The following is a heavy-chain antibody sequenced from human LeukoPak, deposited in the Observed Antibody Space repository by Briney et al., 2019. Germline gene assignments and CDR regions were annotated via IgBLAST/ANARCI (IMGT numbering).Heavy chain of an antibody. J-gene: IGHJ6*02. V-gene: IGHV1-8*01. D-gene: IGHD2-2*02. CDR3: ARYCSSTSCYNSVDGMDV. CDR1: GYTFTSYD. CDR2: MNPNSGNT. Sequence: ASVKVSCKASGYTFTSYDINWVRQATGQGLEWMGWMNPNSGNTGYAQKFQGRVTMTRDTSISTAYMELSRLRSDDTAVYYCARYCSSTSCYNSVDGMDVWGQGTTVTVSS.